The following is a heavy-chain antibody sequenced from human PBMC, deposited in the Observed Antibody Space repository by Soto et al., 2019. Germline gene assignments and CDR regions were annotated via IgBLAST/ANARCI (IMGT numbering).Heavy chain of an antibody. CDR3: ARDTNGYFFEMSGPNWLDP. J-gene: IGHJ5*02. Sequence: QVQLVQSGPEVKKPGASVKVSCKAAGYNFTSYGVSWVRQAPGQGLEWMGWISIYKWNIHYAQKFQGRVTMTADTSTSTAYMELRSLRSDDTAVYYCARDTNGYFFEMSGPNWLDPWGQGTLVTVSS. D-gene: IGHD3-3*01. V-gene: IGHV1-18*01. CDR2: ISIYKWNI. CDR1: GYNFTSYG.